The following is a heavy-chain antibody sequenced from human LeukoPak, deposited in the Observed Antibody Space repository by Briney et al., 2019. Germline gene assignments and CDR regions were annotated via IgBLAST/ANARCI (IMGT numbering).Heavy chain of an antibody. J-gene: IGHJ4*02. Sequence: SQTLSLTCTVSGGSISSGGYYWSWIRRPPGKGLEWIGYIYHSGSTYYNPSLKSRVTISVDRSKNQFSLKLSSVTAADTAVYYCARCPYYDFWSGYSYFDYWGQGTLVTVSS. V-gene: IGHV4-30-2*01. CDR2: IYHSGST. CDR1: GGSISSGGYY. CDR3: ARCPYYDFWSGYSYFDY. D-gene: IGHD3-3*01.